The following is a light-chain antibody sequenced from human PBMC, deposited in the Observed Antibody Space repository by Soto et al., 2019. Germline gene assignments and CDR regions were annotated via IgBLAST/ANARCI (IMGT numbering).Light chain of an antibody. CDR1: QGLGNF. V-gene: IGKV1-27*01. Sequence: DMQMTQSPSSLSASVGDRVTITCRAGQGLGNFLAWYQQKPGKAPRLLVYSASTLQRGVPSRFSGSGSGTQFTLTINRRQHDDGATYYGQKHSGTPLSLGGGTRVEI. J-gene: IGKJ4*01. CDR2: SAS. CDR3: QKHSGTPLS.